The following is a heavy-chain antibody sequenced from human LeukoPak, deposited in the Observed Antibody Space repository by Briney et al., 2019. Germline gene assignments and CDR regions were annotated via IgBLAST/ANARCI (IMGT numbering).Heavy chain of an antibody. V-gene: IGHV3-66*01. CDR2: IYSGGST. J-gene: IGHJ6*02. D-gene: IGHD5-18*01. CDR3: ARDAGGGYSYGTVYGMDV. CDR1: GCTVSSNY. Sequence: GGSLRLSCAASGCTVSSNYRSWVRQAPGRGLEWVSVIYSGGSTYYADSLKGRFTISRDNSKNTLYLQMTSLRAEDTAVYYCARDAGGGYSYGTVYGMDVWGQGTTVTVSS.